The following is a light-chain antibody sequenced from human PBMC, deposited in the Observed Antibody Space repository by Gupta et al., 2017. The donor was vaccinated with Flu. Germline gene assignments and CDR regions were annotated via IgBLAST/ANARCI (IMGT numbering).Light chain of an antibody. CDR3: HQECSPSFT. Sequence: EIVLTQSPGTLSLSPGERATLSCRASQSVSSSYLAWYQQKPGQAPRLIIYATSRRATGIPDRFSGCGSGTAFTLTVSRREPEDFAVYYCHQECSPSFTFGQGTKVEIK. CDR1: QSVSSSY. V-gene: IGKV3-20*01. CDR2: ATS. J-gene: IGKJ2*01.